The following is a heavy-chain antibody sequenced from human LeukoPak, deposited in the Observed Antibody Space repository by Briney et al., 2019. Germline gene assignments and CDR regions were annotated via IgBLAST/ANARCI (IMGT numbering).Heavy chain of an antibody. J-gene: IGHJ4*02. V-gene: IGHV5-51*01. Sequence: GESLKISCKGSGYSFTSYWIGWVRQMPGKGLEWMGIIYPGDSDTRYSPSFQGQVTISADKSISTAYLQWSSLKASDTAMYYCARRVRSGYSYSYFDYWGQGTLVTVSS. D-gene: IGHD5-18*01. CDR1: GYSFTSYW. CDR3: ARRVRSGYSYSYFDY. CDR2: IYPGDSDT.